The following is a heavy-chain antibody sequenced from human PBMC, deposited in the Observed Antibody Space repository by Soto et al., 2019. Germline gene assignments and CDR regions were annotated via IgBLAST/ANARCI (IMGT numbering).Heavy chain of an antibody. CDR2: IYYSGST. Sequence: QVQLQESGPGLVKPSQTLSLTCTVSGGSISSGGYYWSWIRQHPGKGLEWIGYIYYSGSTYYNPPLKSRVXXXVXTSKNQFSLKLSSVTAADTAVYYCARSSTSANYFDYWGQGTLVTVSS. CDR1: GGSISSGGYY. J-gene: IGHJ4*02. D-gene: IGHD2-2*01. V-gene: IGHV4-31*03. CDR3: ARSSTSANYFDY.